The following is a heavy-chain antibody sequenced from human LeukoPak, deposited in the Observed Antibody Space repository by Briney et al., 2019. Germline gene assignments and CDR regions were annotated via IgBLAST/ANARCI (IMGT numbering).Heavy chain of an antibody. J-gene: IGHJ4*02. D-gene: IGHD6-19*01. CDR3: ARVGSSGWPNYFDS. CDR2: IGTSGDT. CDR1: GFTFSGYD. V-gene: IGHV3-13*04. Sequence: PGGSLRLSCAASGFTFSGYDMHWVRQATGKTREWVSVIGTSGDTYYAGSVMDRFTISRENAKNSLYLQMSSLTAGDTAVYFCARVGSSGWPNYFDSWGQGTLVTVSS.